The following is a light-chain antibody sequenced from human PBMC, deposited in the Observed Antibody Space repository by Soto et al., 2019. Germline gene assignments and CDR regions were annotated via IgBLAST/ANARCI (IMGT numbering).Light chain of an antibody. CDR2: AAS. V-gene: IGKV1-39*01. CDR1: ESIARH. J-gene: IGKJ5*01. CDR3: QQTYSTLSIT. Sequence: DIQMTQSPSSLSASVGDRVTITCRASESIARHLNWYQQKPGKAPKLLIYAASSLQNGVTSRFRGGGSGTDFPLPISNLQPEDFATYYCQQTYSTLSITFGQGTRLEIK.